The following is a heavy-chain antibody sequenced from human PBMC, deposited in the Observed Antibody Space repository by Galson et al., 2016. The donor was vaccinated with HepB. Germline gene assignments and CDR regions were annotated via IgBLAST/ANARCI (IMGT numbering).Heavy chain of an antibody. Sequence: QSGAEVKKPGESLKISCKGSGYNFADYWIGWVRQMPGKGLEWMGIIYPNDYDTRYSRSFQGPVTISADRSISTAYSQWSSRKASDTAMYDCAVPYGYGNNLQYFDSWGHGTLVTVSS. D-gene: IGHD4-23*01. V-gene: IGHV5-51*01. CDR3: AVPYGYGNNLQYFDS. CDR1: GYNFADYW. CDR2: IYPNDYDT. J-gene: IGHJ4*01.